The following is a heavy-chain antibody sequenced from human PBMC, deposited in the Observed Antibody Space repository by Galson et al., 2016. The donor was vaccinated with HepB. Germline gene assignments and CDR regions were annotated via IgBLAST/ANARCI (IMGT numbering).Heavy chain of an antibody. Sequence: QSGAEVKKPGESLKISCRGSGDSFDLYWVAWVRQMPGRGLEWMGVIYPRDSDTRYSPSFQGQVTISADKSINTAYLQWSSLKASDTAMYYCARSLFRGVGRYDAFDIWGQGTMVTVSS. CDR3: ARSLFRGVGRYDAFDI. D-gene: IGHD3-16*01. V-gene: IGHV5-51*01. J-gene: IGHJ3*02. CDR1: GDSFDLYW. CDR2: IYPRDSDT.